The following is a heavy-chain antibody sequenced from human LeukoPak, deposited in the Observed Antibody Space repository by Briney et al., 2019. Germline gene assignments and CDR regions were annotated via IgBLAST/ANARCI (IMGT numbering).Heavy chain of an antibody. CDR3: ARGGGDIVVVRGAFDI. D-gene: IGHD2-2*01. Sequence: ASVKVSCKASGGTFSSYAISWVRQAPGQGLEWMGGIIPIFGTANYAQKFQGRVTITTDESTSTAYMELSSLRSEDTAVYYCARGGGDIVVVRGAFDIWGQGTMVTVSS. CDR2: IIPIFGTA. V-gene: IGHV1-69*05. J-gene: IGHJ3*02. CDR1: GGTFSSYA.